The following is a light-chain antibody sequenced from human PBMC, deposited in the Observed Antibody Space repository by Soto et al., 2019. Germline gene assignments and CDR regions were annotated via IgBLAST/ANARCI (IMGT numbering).Light chain of an antibody. CDR1: QSVLYSSNNKKY. J-gene: IGKJ1*01. V-gene: IGKV4-1*01. CDR2: WAS. Sequence: DIVMTQSPDSLAVSLGERATINCKSSQSVLYSSNNKKYSAWYQQKPGQPPKLLIYWASTRESGVPDRFSGSGSGTDFTLTISSLQAEDVAVYYCQQYYTTPWTFDQGTKVEIK. CDR3: QQYYTTPWT.